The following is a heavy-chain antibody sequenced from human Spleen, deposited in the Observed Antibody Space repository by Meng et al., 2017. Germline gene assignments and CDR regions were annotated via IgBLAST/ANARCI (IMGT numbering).Heavy chain of an antibody. Sequence: VRLVESWGGLVKPGESLRLSCAASGFTFSNAWMSWVRQAPGKGLEWVGRIKSNSDGGTTDYAAPVKGRFTISRDDSKNTLYLQMNSLITEDTAVYFCATGAAAADHWGQGTLVTVSS. CDR2: IKSNSDGGTT. CDR1: GFTFSNAW. CDR3: ATGAAAADH. J-gene: IGHJ4*02. V-gene: IGHV3-15*01. D-gene: IGHD6-13*01.